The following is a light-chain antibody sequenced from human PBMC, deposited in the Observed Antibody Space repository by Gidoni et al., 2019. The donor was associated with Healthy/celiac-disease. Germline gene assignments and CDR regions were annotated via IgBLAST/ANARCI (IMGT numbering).Light chain of an antibody. CDR1: QGIRND. V-gene: IGKV1-6*01. CDR2: AAS. CDR3: LQDYNYPWT. Sequence: ATQLTQSPSSLSASVGDRVTITCRASQGIRNDLGWYQQKPGKAPKLLIYAASSLQSGVPSRFSGSGGTDFTLTISSLQPEDFATYYCLQDYNYPWTFGQGTKVEIK. J-gene: IGKJ1*01.